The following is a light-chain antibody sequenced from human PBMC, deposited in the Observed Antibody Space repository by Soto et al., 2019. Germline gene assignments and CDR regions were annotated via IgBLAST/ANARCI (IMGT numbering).Light chain of an antibody. CDR2: AVS. V-gene: IGLV2-14*01. CDR3: SSYTSSSTLVV. J-gene: IGLJ2*01. Sequence: QSALTQPASVSGSPGQSITISCTGTSSDVCGYNYVSWYQQHPGKAPKLMIYAVSNRPSGVSNRFSGSKSGNTASLTISGPQAEDESDYYCSSYTSSSTLVVFGGGTKLTVL. CDR1: SSDVCGYNY.